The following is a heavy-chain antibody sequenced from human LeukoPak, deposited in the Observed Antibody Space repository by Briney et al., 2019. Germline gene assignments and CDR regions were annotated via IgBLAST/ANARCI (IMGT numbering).Heavy chain of an antibody. D-gene: IGHD1-26*01. CDR3: ARGGVKVGATRPFDP. V-gene: IGHV4-34*01. CDR1: GGSFSGYY. J-gene: IGHJ5*02. Sequence: SETLSLACAVYGGSFSGYYWSWIRQPPGKGLEWIGEINHSGSTNYNPSLKSRVTISVDTSKNQFSLKLSSVTAADTAVYYCARGGVKVGATRPFDPWGQGTLVTVSS. CDR2: INHSGST.